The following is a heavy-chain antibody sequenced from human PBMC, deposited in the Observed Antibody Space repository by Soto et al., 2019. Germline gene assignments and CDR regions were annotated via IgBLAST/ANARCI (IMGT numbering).Heavy chain of an antibody. J-gene: IGHJ4*02. CDR3: ARGGQDFWSGPFDY. CDR1: GGSISNYY. V-gene: IGHV4-4*07. Sequence: SETLSLTCTVSGGSISNYYCNWIRQPAGKGLEWIGRIDTSGSTNYNPSLKSRVTMSVVTSKQEFSLKLSSVTAADTALYYCARGGQDFWSGPFDYWGRGALVTVSS. D-gene: IGHD3-3*01. CDR2: IDTSGST.